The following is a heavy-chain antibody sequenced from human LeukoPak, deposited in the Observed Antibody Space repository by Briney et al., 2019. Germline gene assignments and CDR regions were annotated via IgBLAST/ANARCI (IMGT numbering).Heavy chain of an antibody. V-gene: IGHV3-23*01. Sequence: GGSLRLSCAASGLSFSNSVMNWVRQAPGKGLEWVSTISGDGGDTYYADSGKGRFTMSRDNSKNTLYLQMNSRRAEDTALYYGAKERGGAHETWG. CDR2: ISGDGGDT. CDR3: AKERGGAHET. J-gene: IGHJ5*01. D-gene: IGHD2-21*01. CDR1: GLSFSNSV.